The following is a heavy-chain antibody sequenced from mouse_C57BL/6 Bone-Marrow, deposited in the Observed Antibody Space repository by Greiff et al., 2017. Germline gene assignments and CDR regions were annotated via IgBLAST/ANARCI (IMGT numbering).Heavy chain of an antibody. V-gene: IGHV1-82*01. CDR2: IYPGDGDT. CDR1: GYAFSSSW. CDR3: ARAQITTVVGTGDYYAMDY. J-gene: IGHJ4*01. D-gene: IGHD1-1*01. Sequence: VQLQQSGPELVKPGASVKISCKASGYAFSSSWMNWVKQRPGKGLEWIGRIYPGDGDTNYNGKFKGKARLTADKSSSTAYMQLSSLTSEDSAVYFCARAQITTVVGTGDYYAMDYWGQRTSVTVSS.